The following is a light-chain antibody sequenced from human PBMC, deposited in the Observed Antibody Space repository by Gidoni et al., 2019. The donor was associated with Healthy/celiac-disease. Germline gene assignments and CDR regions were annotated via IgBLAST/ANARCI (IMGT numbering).Light chain of an antibody. CDR1: QSISSW. V-gene: IGKV1-5*03. CDR2: KAS. CDR3: QQYNSYPWT. Sequence: DIQMTPSPSTLSDSVGDRVTTTCRASQSISSWLAWYQQKPGKAPKPLIYKASSLESGVPSRFSGSGSGTEFTLTISSLQPDDFATYYCQQYNSYPWTFGQGTKVEIK. J-gene: IGKJ1*01.